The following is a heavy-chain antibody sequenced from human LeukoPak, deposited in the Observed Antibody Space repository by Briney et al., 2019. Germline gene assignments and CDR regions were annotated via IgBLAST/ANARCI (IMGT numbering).Heavy chain of an antibody. CDR2: IYYSGST. CDR1: GGSISSYY. J-gene: IGHJ6*03. D-gene: IGHD2-2*02. CDR3: ARERDEVVPAAIYYYYYMDV. Sequence: PSETLSLTCTVSGGSISSYYWSWVRQPPGKGLEWIGYIYYSGSTSYNPSLKSRVTISVDTSKNQFSPKLSSVTAADTAVYYCARERDEVVPAAIYYYYYMDVWGKGTTVTVSS. V-gene: IGHV4-59*01.